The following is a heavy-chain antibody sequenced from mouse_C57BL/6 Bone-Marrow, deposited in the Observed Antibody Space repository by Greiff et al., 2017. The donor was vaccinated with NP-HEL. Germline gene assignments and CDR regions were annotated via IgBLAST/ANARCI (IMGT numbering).Heavy chain of an antibody. V-gene: IGHV5-17*01. D-gene: IGHD2-5*01. J-gene: IGHJ4*01. CDR3: ASGYYSNFYYYAMDY. CDR2: ISSGSRTI. CDR1: GFTFSDYG. Sequence: EVMLVESGGGLVKPGGSLKLSCAASGFTFSDYGMHWVRQAPEKGLEWVAYISSGSRTIYYADTVKGRFTLSRDNAKNTLFLQMTSLRSNDTAMYYCASGYYSNFYYYAMDYWGQGTSVTVSS.